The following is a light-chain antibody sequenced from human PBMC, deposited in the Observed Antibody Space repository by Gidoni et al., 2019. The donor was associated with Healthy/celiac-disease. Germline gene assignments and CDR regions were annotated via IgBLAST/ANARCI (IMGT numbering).Light chain of an antibody. CDR3: QQRSDWPIT. CDR2: DAS. Sequence: EIVLTQSPATLSLSPGERAALSCRASQSVTSYIAWYQQKPGQAPRLLINDASNRATGIPARFSGSGSGTDFTLTISSLEREDFAVYYCQQRSDWPITFGQGTRLEIK. CDR1: QSVTSY. V-gene: IGKV3-11*01. J-gene: IGKJ5*01.